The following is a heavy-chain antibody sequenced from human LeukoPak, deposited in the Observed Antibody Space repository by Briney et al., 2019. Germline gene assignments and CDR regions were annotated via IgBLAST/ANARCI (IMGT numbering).Heavy chain of an antibody. Sequence: ASVKVSCKASGYTFTGYYMHWVRQAPGQGLEWVGRINPNSGGTNYAQKFQGRVTMTRGTSISTAYMELSRLRSDDTAVYYCRYAEYCSGGSCYSFDYWGQGTLVTVSS. CDR2: INPNSGGT. CDR3: RYAEYCSGGSCYSFDY. D-gene: IGHD2-15*01. J-gene: IGHJ4*02. CDR1: GYTFTGYY. V-gene: IGHV1-2*06.